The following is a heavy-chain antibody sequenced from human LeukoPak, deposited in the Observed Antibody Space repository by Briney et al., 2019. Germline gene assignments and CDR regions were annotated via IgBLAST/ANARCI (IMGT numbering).Heavy chain of an antibody. V-gene: IGHV3-23*01. CDR1: GFTFSTYA. Sequence: GGSLRLSCAASGFTFSTYAMTWVRQAPGKGLEWVSGIGTSGDTYYADAVKGRFTISRDNSKNTLYLQMNSLRADDTAIYYCARNQQLGGHSYYYYGMDVWGQGTTVTVSS. J-gene: IGHJ6*02. CDR3: ARNQQLGGHSYYYYGMDV. D-gene: IGHD3-16*01. CDR2: IGTSGDT.